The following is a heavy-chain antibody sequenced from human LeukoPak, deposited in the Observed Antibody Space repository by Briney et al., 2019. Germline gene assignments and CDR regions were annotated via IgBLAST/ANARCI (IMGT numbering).Heavy chain of an antibody. V-gene: IGHV3-30*18. D-gene: IGHD3-10*02. Sequence: GGSLRLSCAASGFTFSSYAMHWVRQAPGKGLEWVAVISYDGSNKYYADSVKGRFTISRDNSKNTLYLQMNSLRAEDTAVYYCAKFFTGEYVRASDIWGQGTMVTVSS. J-gene: IGHJ3*02. CDR1: GFTFSSYA. CDR2: ISYDGSNK. CDR3: AKFFTGEYVRASDI.